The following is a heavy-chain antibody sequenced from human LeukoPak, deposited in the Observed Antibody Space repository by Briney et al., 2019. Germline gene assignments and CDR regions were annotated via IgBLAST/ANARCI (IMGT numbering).Heavy chain of an antibody. V-gene: IGHV3-7*01. CDR3: ARDYMITFGGVIDY. D-gene: IGHD3-16*02. CDR2: IDQDGSEK. J-gene: IGHJ4*02. CDR1: GFTFSSYW. Sequence: GGSLRLSCAASGFTFSSYWMSWVRQVPGKGLEWVANIDQDGSEKYYVDSVKGRFTISRDNAKKSLYLQMNSLRAEDTAVYYCARDYMITFGGVIDYWGQGTLVTVSS.